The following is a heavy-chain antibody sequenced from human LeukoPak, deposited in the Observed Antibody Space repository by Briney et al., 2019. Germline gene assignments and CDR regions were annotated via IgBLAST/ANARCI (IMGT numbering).Heavy chain of an antibody. CDR1: GFTFSSYG. J-gene: IGHJ4*02. CDR3: AKVLYVRYFDWPFDY. Sequence: PGGSLRLSCAASGFTFSSYGMSWVRQAPGKGLEWVSAISGSGGSTYYADSVKGRFTISRDNSKNTLYLQMNSLRAEDTAVYYCAKVLYVRYFDWPFDYWGQGTLVTVSS. D-gene: IGHD3-9*01. V-gene: IGHV3-23*01. CDR2: ISGSGGST.